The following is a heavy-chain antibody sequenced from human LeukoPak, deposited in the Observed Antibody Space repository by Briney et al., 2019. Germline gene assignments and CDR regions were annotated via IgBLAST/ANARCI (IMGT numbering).Heavy chain of an antibody. J-gene: IGHJ6*02. CDR1: AGSISSSSYY. D-gene: IGHD6-13*01. V-gene: IGHV4-39*01. CDR2: IYYSGGT. Sequence: SETLSLTCTVSAGSISSSSYYWGWIRQPPGKGLEWIGSIYYSGGTYYNPSLKSRVTISVDTSKNQFSLKLSSVTAADTAVYYCARTAAAGAGARDYYYYGMDVWGQGTTVTVSS. CDR3: ARTAAAGAGARDYYYYGMDV.